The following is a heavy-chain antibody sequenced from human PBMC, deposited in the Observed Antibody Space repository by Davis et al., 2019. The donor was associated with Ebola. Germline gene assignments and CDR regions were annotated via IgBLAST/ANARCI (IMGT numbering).Heavy chain of an antibody. J-gene: IGHJ5*02. Sequence: PSETLSLTCTVSGGSISSGGYYWSWIRQHPGKGLEWIGNIYYSGSTNYNPSLKSRVTISVDTSKNQFSLKLSSVTAADTAVYYCTKNNWFDPWGQGTLVTVSS. CDR3: TKNNWFDP. V-gene: IGHV4-31*03. CDR1: GGSISSGGYY. CDR2: IYYSGST.